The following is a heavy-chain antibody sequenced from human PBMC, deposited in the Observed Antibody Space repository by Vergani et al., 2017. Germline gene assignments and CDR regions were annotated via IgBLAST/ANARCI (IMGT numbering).Heavy chain of an antibody. V-gene: IGHV1-46*02. J-gene: IGHJ5*02. CDR2: LNPTTGHT. CDR1: GYIFKNYY. CDR3: ARDLPSFYYYGSGGWFDP. Sequence: VQLVQSGAEVRKPGASVTVSCTASGYIFKNYYIHWLRQAPGQAFEWMGILNPTTGHTTSAQKFMGRVDMTRDPSTDTSTRTVQMTLSSLRSEDTAVYYCARDLPSFYYYGSGGWFDPWGQGTLVTVSS. D-gene: IGHD3-10*01.